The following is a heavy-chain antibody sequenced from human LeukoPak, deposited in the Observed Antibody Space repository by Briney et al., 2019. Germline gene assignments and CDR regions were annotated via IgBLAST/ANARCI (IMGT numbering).Heavy chain of an antibody. V-gene: IGHV3-23*01. J-gene: IGHJ4*02. CDR1: GFTFSSYA. CDR3: AKFLKGYCSGGSCYFDY. CDR2: ISGSGDST. D-gene: IGHD2-15*01. Sequence: GGSLRLSCAASGFTFSSYAMSWVRQAPGKGLEWVSAISGSGDSTYYADSVKGRFTISRDNSKNTLYLQMNSLRAEDTAVYYCAKFLKGYCSGGSCYFDYWGQGTLVTVSS.